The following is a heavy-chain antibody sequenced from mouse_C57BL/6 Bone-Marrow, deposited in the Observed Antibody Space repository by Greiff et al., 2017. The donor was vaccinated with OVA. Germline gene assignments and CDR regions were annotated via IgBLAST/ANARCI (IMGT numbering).Heavy chain of an antibody. V-gene: IGHV5-6*02. Sequence: EVMLVESGGDLVKPGGSLKLSCAASGFTFSSYGMSWVRQTPDKRLEWVATISSGGRYTYYPDSVKGRFTISSYNAKNTLYLQMRSLKSEDTAMYYCARHDWEGYAMDYWGQGTSVTVSS. J-gene: IGHJ4*01. CDR1: GFTFSSYG. D-gene: IGHD4-1*01. CDR2: ISSGGRYT. CDR3: ARHDWEGYAMDY.